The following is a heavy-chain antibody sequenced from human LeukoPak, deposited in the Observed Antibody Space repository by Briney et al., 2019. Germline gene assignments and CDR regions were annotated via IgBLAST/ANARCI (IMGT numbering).Heavy chain of an antibody. Sequence: GGSLRLSCAASGSTFSSYSMNWVRQAPGKGLEWVSCISSSSSYIYYADSVKGRFTISRDNAKNSLYLQMNSLRAEDTAVYYCARAHNWKYGSFDFWGQGTLVTVSS. J-gene: IGHJ4*02. D-gene: IGHD1-7*01. V-gene: IGHV3-21*01. CDR3: ARAHNWKYGSFDF. CDR2: ISSSSSYI. CDR1: GSTFSSYS.